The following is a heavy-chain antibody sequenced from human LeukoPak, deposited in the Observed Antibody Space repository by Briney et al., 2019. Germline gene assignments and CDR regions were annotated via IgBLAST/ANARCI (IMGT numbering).Heavy chain of an antibody. J-gene: IGHJ3*02. CDR1: GYTFTSYA. D-gene: IGHD1-26*01. CDR3: AYESGGSYYFAFDI. Sequence: LGASVTVSCKASGYTFTSYAMHWVRQAPGQRLEWMGWINAGNGNTKYSQKFQGRVTITRDTSASTAYMELSSLRSEDTAVYYCAYESGGSYYFAFDIWGQGTMVTVSS. V-gene: IGHV1-3*01. CDR2: INAGNGNT.